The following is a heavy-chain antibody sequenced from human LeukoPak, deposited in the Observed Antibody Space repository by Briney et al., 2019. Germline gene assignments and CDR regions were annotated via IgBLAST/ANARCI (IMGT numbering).Heavy chain of an antibody. D-gene: IGHD6-19*01. CDR2: IKQDGSEK. V-gene: IGHV3-7*01. J-gene: IGHJ4*02. CDR3: AREYSSALDY. Sequence: GGSLRLSCAASGFTFNTYWMSWVRQAPGKGLEWVANIKQDGSEKYYVDSVKGRFTISRDNAKNSLYLQMNSLRAEDTAVYYCAREYSSALDYWGQGTLVTVSS. CDR1: GFTFNTYW.